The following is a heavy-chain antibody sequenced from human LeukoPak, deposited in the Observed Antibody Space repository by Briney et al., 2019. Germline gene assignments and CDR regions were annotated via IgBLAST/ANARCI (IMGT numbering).Heavy chain of an antibody. D-gene: IGHD4-23*01. J-gene: IGHJ6*02. CDR3: AKDLDMEGVTTVVIPDYYYYYGMDV. CDR2: ISYDGSNK. CDR1: GFTFSSYG. V-gene: IGHV3-30*18. Sequence: GSLRLSCAASGFTFSSYGMHWVRQAPGKGLEWVAVISYDGSNKYYADSVKGRFTISRDNSKNTLYLQMNSLRAEDTAVYYCAKDLDMEGVTTVVIPDYYYYYGMDVRGQGTTVTVSS.